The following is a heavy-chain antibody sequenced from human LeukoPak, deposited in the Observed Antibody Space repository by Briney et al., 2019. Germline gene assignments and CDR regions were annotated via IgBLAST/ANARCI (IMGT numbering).Heavy chain of an antibody. Sequence: PGGSLRLSCAASGFTFSSYGMHWVRQAPGKGLEWVAFIRYDGTNKYYADSVKGRFTISRDKSKNTMYLQMNSLRAEDTAVYFCATGRDTAMVRLDYWGQGTLVTVSS. CDR2: IRYDGTNK. CDR1: GFTFSSYG. J-gene: IGHJ4*02. D-gene: IGHD5-18*01. CDR3: ATGRDTAMVRLDY. V-gene: IGHV3-30*02.